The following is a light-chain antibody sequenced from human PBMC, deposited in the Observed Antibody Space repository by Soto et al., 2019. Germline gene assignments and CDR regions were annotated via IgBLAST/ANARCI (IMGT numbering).Light chain of an antibody. V-gene: IGLV2-14*01. Sequence: QSVLTQPASVSGSPGQSITISCTGTSSDVGGYSYVSWYQQHPGKAPKLMIYEVSNWPSGVSNRFSGSKSGNTASLTISGLQAEDEADYYCSSYTSSSDYLFGNGTKVTVL. CDR2: EVS. CDR3: SSYTSSSDYL. J-gene: IGLJ1*01. CDR1: SSDVGGYSY.